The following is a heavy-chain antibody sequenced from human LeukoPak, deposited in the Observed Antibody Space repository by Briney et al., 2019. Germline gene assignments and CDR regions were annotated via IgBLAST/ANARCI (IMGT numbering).Heavy chain of an antibody. J-gene: IGHJ6*02. V-gene: IGHV1-46*01. CDR1: GYTFTSYY. Sequence: ASVTVSCKASGYTFTSYYMHWVRQAPGQGLEWMGIINPSGGSTSYAQKFQGRVTMTRDTSTSTVYMELSSLRSEDTAVYYRARALGITGTTQTYYYYGMDVWGQGTTVTVSS. CDR3: ARALGITGTTQTYYYYGMDV. CDR2: INPSGGST. D-gene: IGHD1-7*01.